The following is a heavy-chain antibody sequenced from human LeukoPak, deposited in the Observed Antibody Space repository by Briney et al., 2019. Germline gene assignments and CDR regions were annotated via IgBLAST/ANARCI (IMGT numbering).Heavy chain of an antibody. V-gene: IGHV3-15*01. CDR2: IKSKTDGGTT. Sequence: GGSLRLSCAASGFTFSNAWMSWVRQAPGKGLEWVGRIKSKTDGGTTEYAASVKGRFTISRDDSKSIAYLQMNSLKTEDTAVYYCTIYCSSTSCYGAFDIWGQGTMVTVSS. CDR3: TIYCSSTSCYGAFDI. D-gene: IGHD2-2*01. J-gene: IGHJ3*02. CDR1: GFTFSNAW.